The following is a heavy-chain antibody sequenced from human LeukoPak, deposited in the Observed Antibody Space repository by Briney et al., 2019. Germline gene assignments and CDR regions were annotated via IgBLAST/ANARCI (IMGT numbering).Heavy chain of an antibody. J-gene: IGHJ6*03. CDR1: GYSFTSYW. V-gene: IGHV5-51*01. CDR2: IYPGDSDT. D-gene: IGHD3-10*01. Sequence: GESLKISCKGSGYSFTSYWIGWVRQMPGKGLEWMGIIYPGDSDTRYSPSFQGQVTISADKSITTAYLQWSSLKASDTALYYCARSTGKGNYYYYYMDVWGQGTLVTVSS. CDR3: ARSTGKGNYYYYYMDV.